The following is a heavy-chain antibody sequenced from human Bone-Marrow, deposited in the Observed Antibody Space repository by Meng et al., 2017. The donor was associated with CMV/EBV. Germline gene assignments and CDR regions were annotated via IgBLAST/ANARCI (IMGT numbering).Heavy chain of an antibody. CDR1: GFTFINFG. CDR2: ISSSSIYI. Sequence: GGSLRLSCVASGFTFINFGMHWVRQARGKGSEWVSSISSSSIYIYYADSVKGRFPISRDNAKNSLYLQMNSLRAEDTAVYYCARQKVPGYRSSTSCHGYYYYGMAVWGQGTTVTVSS. D-gene: IGHD2-2*01. V-gene: IGHV3-21*01. J-gene: IGHJ6*02. CDR3: ARQKVPGYRSSTSCHGYYYYGMAV.